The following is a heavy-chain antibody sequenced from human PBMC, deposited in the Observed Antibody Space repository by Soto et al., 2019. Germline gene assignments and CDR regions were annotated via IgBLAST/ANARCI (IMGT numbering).Heavy chain of an antibody. CDR1: GFTFSSYW. Sequence: GGSLRLSCAASGFTFSSYWMSWVRQAPGKGLEWVAVISYDGSNKYYADSVKGRFTISRDNSKNTLYLQMNSLRAEDTAVYYCARDPLWGTAMVLWYFDLWGRGTLVTV. D-gene: IGHD5-18*01. CDR2: ISYDGSNK. V-gene: IGHV3-30-3*01. J-gene: IGHJ2*01. CDR3: ARDPLWGTAMVLWYFDL.